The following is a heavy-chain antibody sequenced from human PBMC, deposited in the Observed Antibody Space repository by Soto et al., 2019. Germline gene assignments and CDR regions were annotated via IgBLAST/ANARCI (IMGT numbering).Heavy chain of an antibody. Sequence: ASVKVSCKASGYTFTSYGISWVRQAPGQGLEWMGWISAYNGNTNYAQKLQGRVTMTTDTSTSTAYMELRSLRSDDTAVYYCARVGGYCSGGSCYSESLRYGMDVWGQGTTVTVS. CDR3: ARVGGYCSGGSCYSESLRYGMDV. CDR1: GYTFTSYG. CDR2: ISAYNGNT. D-gene: IGHD2-15*01. V-gene: IGHV1-18*01. J-gene: IGHJ6*02.